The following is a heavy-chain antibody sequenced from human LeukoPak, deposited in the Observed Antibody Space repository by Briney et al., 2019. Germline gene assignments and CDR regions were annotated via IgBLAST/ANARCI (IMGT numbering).Heavy chain of an antibody. CDR2: ISGSGGST. V-gene: IGHV3-23*01. Sequence: SGGSLRLSCAASGFTFSSYGMSWVRQAPGKGLEWVSTISGSGGSTYYADSVKGRFTISRDNSKKTLYLQMNSLRVEDTAVYYCAKEAWSSGPLDYWGQGMLVTVSS. CDR1: GFTFSSYG. J-gene: IGHJ4*02. CDR3: AKEAWSSGPLDY. D-gene: IGHD3-22*01.